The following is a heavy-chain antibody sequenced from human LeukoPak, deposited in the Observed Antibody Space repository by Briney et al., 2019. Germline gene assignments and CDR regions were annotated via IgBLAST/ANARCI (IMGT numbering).Heavy chain of an antibody. CDR2: IYSGGST. J-gene: IGHJ3*02. CDR3: AKCRVGGNYDILTGPWDAFDI. Sequence: GGSLRLSCAASGFTVSSNYMSWVRQAPGKGLEWVSVIYSGGSTYYADSAKGRFTISRDNSKNTLYLQMNSLRAEDTAVYYCAKCRVGGNYDILTGPWDAFDIWGQGTMVTVSS. V-gene: IGHV3-53*05. CDR1: GFTVSSNY. D-gene: IGHD3-9*01.